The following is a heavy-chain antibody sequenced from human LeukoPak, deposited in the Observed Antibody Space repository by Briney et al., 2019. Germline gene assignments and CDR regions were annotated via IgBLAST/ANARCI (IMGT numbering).Heavy chain of an antibody. J-gene: IGHJ4*02. CDR2: IYSGGST. Sequence: GGSLRLSCAASGFTFSSNYMSWVRQAPGKGLEWVSVIYSGGSTYYADSVKGRFTISRDNSKNTLYLQMNSLRAEDTAVYYCARGGRDGYNNPLYYFDYWGQGTLVTVSS. D-gene: IGHD5-24*01. CDR1: GFTFSSNY. V-gene: IGHV3-53*01. CDR3: ARGGRDGYNNPLYYFDY.